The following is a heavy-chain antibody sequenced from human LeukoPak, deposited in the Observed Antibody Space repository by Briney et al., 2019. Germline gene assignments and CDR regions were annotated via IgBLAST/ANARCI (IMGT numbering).Heavy chain of an antibody. CDR1: GFTFSSYE. CDR3: ARGYCSSTSCYRRGASDI. CDR2: ISSSGSTI. V-gene: IGHV3-48*03. J-gene: IGHJ3*02. D-gene: IGHD2-2*01. Sequence: GGSLRLSCAASGFTFSSYEMNWVRQAPGKGLEWVSYISSSGSTIYYADSVKGRFTISRDNAKNSLYLQMNSLRAEDTAVYYCARGYCSSTSCYRRGASDIWGQGTMVTVSS.